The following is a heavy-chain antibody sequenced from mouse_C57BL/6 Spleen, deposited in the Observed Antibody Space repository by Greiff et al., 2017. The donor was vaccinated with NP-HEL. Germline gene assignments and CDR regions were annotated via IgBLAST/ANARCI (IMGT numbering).Heavy chain of an antibody. V-gene: IGHV5-9-1*02. Sequence: EVQGVESGEGLVKPGGSLKLSCAASGFTFSSYAMSWVRQTPEKRLEWVAYISSGGDYIYYADTVKGRFTISRDNARNTLYLQMSSLKSEDTAMYYCTRDPYYGSSSYYYAMDYWGQGTSVTVSS. J-gene: IGHJ4*01. D-gene: IGHD1-1*01. CDR1: GFTFSSYA. CDR3: TRDPYYGSSSYYYAMDY. CDR2: ISSGGDYI.